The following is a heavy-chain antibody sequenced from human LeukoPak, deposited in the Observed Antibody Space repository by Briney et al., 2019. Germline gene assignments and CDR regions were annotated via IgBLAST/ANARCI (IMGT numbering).Heavy chain of an antibody. CDR3: ARDPRGLRGVLYYFDY. Sequence: GGSLRLSCAASGFTFSDYWIHWVRQAPGKGLVWVSRINTDGSITNYADSVKGRFSISRDNAKNTLYLQMNSLRAEDTAVYYCARDPRGLRGVLYYFDYWGQGTLVTVSS. D-gene: IGHD3-10*01. V-gene: IGHV3-74*01. CDR2: INTDGSIT. J-gene: IGHJ4*02. CDR1: GFTFSDYW.